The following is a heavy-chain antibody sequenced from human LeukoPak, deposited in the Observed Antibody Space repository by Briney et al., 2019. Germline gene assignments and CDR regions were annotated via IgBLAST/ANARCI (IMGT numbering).Heavy chain of an antibody. Sequence: KSSETLSLTCAVYGGSFSGYYWSWIRQPPGKGLEWIGEINHSGSTNYNPSLKSRVTISVDTSKNQFSLKLSSVTAADTAVYYCARGLGYSSTIGDYWGQGTLVTVSS. CDR3: ARGLGYSSTIGDY. CDR1: GGSFSGYY. D-gene: IGHD6-13*01. V-gene: IGHV4-34*01. CDR2: INHSGST. J-gene: IGHJ4*02.